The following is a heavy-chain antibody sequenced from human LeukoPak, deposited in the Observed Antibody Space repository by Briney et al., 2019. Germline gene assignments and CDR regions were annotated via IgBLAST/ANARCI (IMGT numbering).Heavy chain of an antibody. V-gene: IGHV4-59*01. CDR2: IYYSGST. CDR1: GGSISSYY. CDR3: ARAEGAWFDP. J-gene: IGHJ5*02. D-gene: IGHD1-26*01. Sequence: SETLSLTFTVSGGSISSYYWSWIRQPPGKGLEWIGYIYYSGSTNYNPSLKSRVTISVDTSKNQFSLKLSSVTAADTAVYYCARAEGAWFDPWGQGTLVTVSS.